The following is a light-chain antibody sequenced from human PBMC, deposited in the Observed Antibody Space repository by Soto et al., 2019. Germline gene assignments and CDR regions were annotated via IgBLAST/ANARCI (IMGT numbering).Light chain of an antibody. CDR2: GAS. J-gene: IGKJ2*01. Sequence: ETVMTQSPATLSVSPGESSTLSCRASQTVSSNLAWYQMKPGQAPRLLIYGASTRATGAPARFSGSGSGTEFALTISSLQSEDFAVYYCQQYNNWYTFGQGTKLEIK. CDR1: QTVSSN. CDR3: QQYNNWYT. V-gene: IGKV3-15*01.